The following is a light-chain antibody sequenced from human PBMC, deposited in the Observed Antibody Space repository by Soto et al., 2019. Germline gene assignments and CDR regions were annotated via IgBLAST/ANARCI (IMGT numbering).Light chain of an antibody. CDR3: LQSLLTPLT. V-gene: IGKV2-28*01. Sequence: DIVMTQSPFSLPVTPGEPASISCRSSQILYSSGYNYLAWYLQKPGQPPQLLIYFGSNRASGVPDRVSGSESGTDFTREINRVEAEDLGVDYCLQSLLTPLTLGGGTQGEI. J-gene: IGKJ4*01. CDR1: QILYSSGYNY. CDR2: FGS.